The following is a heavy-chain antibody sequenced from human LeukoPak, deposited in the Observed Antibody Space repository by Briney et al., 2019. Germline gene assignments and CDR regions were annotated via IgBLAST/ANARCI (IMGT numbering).Heavy chain of an antibody. J-gene: IGHJ3*02. CDR1: GYTFTSYY. CDR2: INPSGGST. D-gene: IGHD1-26*01. Sequence: ASVKVSCKASGYTFTSYYMHWVRQAPGQGLEWMGIINPSGGSTSNTQKFQGRVTMTRDTSTYTVYMELSSLRSEDTAVYYCARSGVRGATYPDAFDIWGQGTVVIISS. V-gene: IGHV1-46*01. CDR3: ARSGVRGATYPDAFDI.